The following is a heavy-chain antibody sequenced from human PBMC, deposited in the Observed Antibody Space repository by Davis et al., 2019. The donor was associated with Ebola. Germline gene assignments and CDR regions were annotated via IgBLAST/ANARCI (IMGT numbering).Heavy chain of an antibody. CDR1: GFTVSSNY. D-gene: IGHD6-19*01. CDR2: IYSGGST. V-gene: IGHV3-53*04. CDR3: ARGSQVAGTDY. Sequence: GESLKTSCAASGFTVSSNYMSGVRAAPGKGLERVSVIYSGGSTYYADSVKGRFTISRHNSKNTLYLQMNSLRAEDTAVYYCARGSQVAGTDYWGQGTLVTVSS. J-gene: IGHJ4*02.